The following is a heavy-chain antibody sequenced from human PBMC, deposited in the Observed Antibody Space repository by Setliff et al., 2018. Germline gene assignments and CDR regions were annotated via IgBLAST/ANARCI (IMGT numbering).Heavy chain of an antibody. Sequence: ASVKVSCKTSGYMFTTYGISWVRQDPGQGLEWMGWIRVYDGYTDYAQKFQGRVTMTTDTSTSTAYMELRSLRSDDTAVYYCARDDGAAAILYYYYMDVWGKGTTVTVSS. CDR1: GYMFTTYG. CDR3: ARDDGAAAILYYYYMDV. J-gene: IGHJ6*03. V-gene: IGHV1-18*01. CDR2: IRVYDGYT. D-gene: IGHD2-2*02.